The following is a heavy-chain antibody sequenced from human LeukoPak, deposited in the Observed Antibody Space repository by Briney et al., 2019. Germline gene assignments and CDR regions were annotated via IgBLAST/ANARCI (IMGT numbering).Heavy chain of an antibody. V-gene: IGHV1-2*02. Sequence: GASVKVSCKASGYTFTGYYMRWVRQAPGQGLEWMGWINPNSGGTNYAQKFQGRVTMSRDTSISTAYMELSRLRSDDTAVYYCATPFRYYDILTSYYEVWFDPWGQGTLVTVSS. CDR2: INPNSGGT. CDR1: GYTFTGYY. J-gene: IGHJ5*02. D-gene: IGHD3-9*01. CDR3: ATPFRYYDILTSYYEVWFDP.